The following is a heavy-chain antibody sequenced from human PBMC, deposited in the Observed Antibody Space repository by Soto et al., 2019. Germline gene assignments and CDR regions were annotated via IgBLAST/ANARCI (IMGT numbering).Heavy chain of an antibody. D-gene: IGHD3-22*01. J-gene: IGHJ4*02. CDR2: ISYDGSNK. CDR1: GFTFSSYA. CDR3: AREDDSSGYQDY. V-gene: IGHV3-30-3*01. Sequence: QVQLVESGGGVVQPGRSLRLSCAASGFTFSSYAMHWVRQAPGKGLEWVAVISYDGSNKYYVDSVKGRFTISRDNSKNTLYLQMNSLRAEDTAVYYCAREDDSSGYQDYWGQGTLVTVSS.